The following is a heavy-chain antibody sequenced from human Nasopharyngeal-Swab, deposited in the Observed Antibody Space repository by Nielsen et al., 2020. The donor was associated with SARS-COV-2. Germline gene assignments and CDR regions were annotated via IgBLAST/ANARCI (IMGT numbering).Heavy chain of an antibody. V-gene: IGHV2-5*02. J-gene: IGHJ4*02. D-gene: IGHD4-17*01. Sequence: SGPTLVQPTQTLTLTCTFSGFSLSTSGVGVGWIRQPPGKALEWLALIYWDDDKRYSPSLKSRLTITKDTSKNQVVLTMTNMDPVDTATYYCARIMVPTVTTDYWGQGTLVTVSS. CDR3: ARIMVPTVTTDY. CDR1: GFSLSTSGVG. CDR2: IYWDDDK.